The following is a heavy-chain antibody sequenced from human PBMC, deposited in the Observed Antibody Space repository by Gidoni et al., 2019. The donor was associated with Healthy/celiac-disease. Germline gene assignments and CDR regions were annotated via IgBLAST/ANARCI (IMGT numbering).Heavy chain of an antibody. CDR1: GFTFDDYA. D-gene: IGHD5-12*01. CDR2: ISWNSGSI. Sequence: EVQLVESGGGLVQPGRSLRLSCAASGFTFDDYAMHWVRQAPGKGLEWVSGISWNSGSIGYADSVKGRFTISRDNAKNSLYLQMNSLRAEDTALYYCAKAKSRHQRGQDAFDIWGQGTMVTVSS. CDR3: AKAKSRHQRGQDAFDI. J-gene: IGHJ3*02. V-gene: IGHV3-9*01.